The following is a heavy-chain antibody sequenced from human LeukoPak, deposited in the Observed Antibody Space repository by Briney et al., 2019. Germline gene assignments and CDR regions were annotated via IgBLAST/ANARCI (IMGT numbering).Heavy chain of an antibody. D-gene: IGHD4-17*01. CDR2: ISSSSSTI. CDR3: ARVSNDYGDYSFDY. Sequence: GGSLRLSCAASGFTFSNAWMNWVRQAPGKGLEWVSYISSSSSTIYYADSVKGRFTISRDNAKNSLYLQMNSLRAEDTAVYYCARVSNDYGDYSFDYWGQGTLVTVSS. J-gene: IGHJ4*02. CDR1: GFTFSNAW. V-gene: IGHV3-48*01.